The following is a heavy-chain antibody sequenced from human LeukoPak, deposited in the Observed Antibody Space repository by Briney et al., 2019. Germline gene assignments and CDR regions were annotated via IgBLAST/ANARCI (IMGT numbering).Heavy chain of an antibody. Sequence: SETLSLTCAVSGGSISSSNWWSWVRQPPGKGLEWIGEIYHSGSTNYNPSLKSRVTISVDKSKNQFSLKLSSVTAADTAVYYCARCDNGLWSGGSCYTGWFDPWGQGTLVTVSS. J-gene: IGHJ5*02. CDR3: ARCDNGLWSGGSCYTGWFDP. CDR2: IYHSGST. CDR1: GGSISSSNW. V-gene: IGHV4-4*02. D-gene: IGHD2-15*01.